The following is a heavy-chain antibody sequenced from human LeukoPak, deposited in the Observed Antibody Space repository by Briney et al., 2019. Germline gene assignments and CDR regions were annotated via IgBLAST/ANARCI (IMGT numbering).Heavy chain of an antibody. CDR2: ISYDGSNK. V-gene: IGHV3-30-3*01. D-gene: IGHD2-2*01. CDR1: GFTFSSYA. Sequence: GGSLRLSCAASGFTFSSYAMHWVRQAPGKGLEWVAVISYDGSNKYYADSVKGRFTISRDNSKNTLYLQMNSLRAEDTAVYYCARTYCSSTSCHSNYYYYYYMDVWGKGTTVTVSS. J-gene: IGHJ6*03. CDR3: ARTYCSSTSCHSNYYYYYYMDV.